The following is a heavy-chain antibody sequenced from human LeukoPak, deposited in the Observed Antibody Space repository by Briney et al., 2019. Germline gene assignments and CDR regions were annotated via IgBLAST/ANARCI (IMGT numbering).Heavy chain of an antibody. CDR3: ARGYLRQLDLFDP. CDR2: IYYSGST. D-gene: IGHD6-13*01. CDR1: GGSISSSSYY. V-gene: IGHV4-39*07. J-gene: IGHJ5*02. Sequence: SETLSLTCTVSGGSISSSSYYWGWIRQPPGKGLEWIGGIYYSGSTYYNPSLKSRVTISVDTSKNQFSLKLSSVTAADTAVYYCARGYLRQLDLFDPWGQGTLVTVSS.